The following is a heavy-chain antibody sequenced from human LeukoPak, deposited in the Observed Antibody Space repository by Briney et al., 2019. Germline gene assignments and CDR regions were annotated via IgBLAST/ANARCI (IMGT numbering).Heavy chain of an antibody. Sequence: ASVKVSCKASGYTFTCYYMHWVRQAPGQGLEWMGWINPNSGGTNYAQKFQGRVTMNRDTSISTAYMELSRLRSDDTAVYYCARDGLLWFGEFEQPAWFDPWGQGTLVTVSS. D-gene: IGHD3-10*01. CDR1: GYTFTCYY. J-gene: IGHJ5*02. CDR2: INPNSGGT. V-gene: IGHV1-2*02. CDR3: ARDGLLWFGEFEQPAWFDP.